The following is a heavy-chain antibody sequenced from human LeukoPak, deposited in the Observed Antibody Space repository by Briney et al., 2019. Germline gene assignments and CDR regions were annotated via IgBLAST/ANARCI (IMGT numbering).Heavy chain of an antibody. CDR2: ISGSGGST. D-gene: IGHD3-22*01. CDR3: AKEEYYYDSSGYYFVFDY. J-gene: IGHJ4*02. V-gene: IGHV3-23*01. CDR1: GFTFSSYA. Sequence: GGSLRLSCAAFGFTFSSYAMSWVRQAPGKGLEWFSAISGSGGSTYYADSVKGRFTISRDNSKNTLYLQMNSLRAEDTAVYYCAKEEYYYDSSGYYFVFDYWGQGTLVTVSS.